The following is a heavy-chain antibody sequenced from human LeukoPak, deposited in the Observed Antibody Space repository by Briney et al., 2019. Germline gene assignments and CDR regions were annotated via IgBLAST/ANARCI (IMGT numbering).Heavy chain of an antibody. CDR2: ISYDGSNK. V-gene: IGHV3-30*03. D-gene: IGHD6-6*01. CDR1: GFTFSSYG. J-gene: IGHJ4*02. Sequence: GRSLRLPCAASGFTFSSYGMHWVRQAPGKGLEWVAVISYDGSNKYYADSVKGRFTISRDNSKNTLYLQMNSLRAEDTAVYYCARGGQYSSSSEAPGGIDYWGQGTLVTVSS. CDR3: ARGGQYSSSSEAPGGIDY.